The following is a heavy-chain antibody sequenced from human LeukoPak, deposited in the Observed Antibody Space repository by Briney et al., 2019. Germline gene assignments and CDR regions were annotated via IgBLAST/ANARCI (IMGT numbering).Heavy chain of an antibody. D-gene: IGHD1-26*01. J-gene: IGHJ4*02. V-gene: IGHV4-4*02. Sequence: SGTLSLTCGVSGGSISGTNWWSWVRQPPGQGLEWIGEISLRGLTNYNPSLRSRLTTSLDESKNQVSLNLTSVTAADTAVYYCSRESGPFSPFGFWGQGTQVSVHS. CDR2: ISLRGLT. CDR3: SRESGPFSPFGF. CDR1: GGSISGTNW.